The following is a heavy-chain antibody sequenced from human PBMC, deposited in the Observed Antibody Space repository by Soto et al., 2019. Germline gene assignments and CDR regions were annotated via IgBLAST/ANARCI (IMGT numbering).Heavy chain of an antibody. CDR3: ASRRRATRGWLDP. CDR1: GGSISSSSYY. V-gene: IGHV4-39*01. J-gene: IGHJ5*02. Sequence: QLQLQESGPGLVKPSETLSLTCTVSGGSISSSSYYWGWIRQPPGKGLEWIGNIYFAGSTDPSPSLKSRVTISVDTSKNPLSLQLSSVTAADTAGYYCASRRRATRGWLDPWGQGALVIVSS. D-gene: IGHD3-10*01. CDR2: IYFAGST.